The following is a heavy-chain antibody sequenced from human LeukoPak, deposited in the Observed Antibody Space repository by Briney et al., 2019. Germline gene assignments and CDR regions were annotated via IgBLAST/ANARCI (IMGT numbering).Heavy chain of an antibody. CDR1: GGSISSSSYY. D-gene: IGHD3-9*01. CDR2: IYYSGST. CDR3: ARAANYDILTDYYYYGMDV. Sequence: PSETLSLTCTLSGGSISSSSYYWGWIRQPPGKGLEWIGSIYYSGSTYYNPSLKSRVTISVDTSKNQFSLKLSSVTAADTAVYYCARAANYDILTDYYYYGMDVWGQGTTVTVSS. J-gene: IGHJ6*02. V-gene: IGHV4-39*07.